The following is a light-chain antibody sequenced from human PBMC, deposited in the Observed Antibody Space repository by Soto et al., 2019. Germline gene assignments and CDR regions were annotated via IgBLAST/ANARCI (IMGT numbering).Light chain of an antibody. CDR2: DAS. V-gene: IGKV1-5*01. CDR3: QQYNSYPRT. Sequence: DIQMTQSPSTLSASVGDRATITCRASQSISSWLAWYQQKPGKAPKLLIYDASSLESGVPSRFSGSGSGTEFTLTISSLRPDDFATYYCQQYNSYPRTFGQGTKLEIK. J-gene: IGKJ2*02. CDR1: QSISSW.